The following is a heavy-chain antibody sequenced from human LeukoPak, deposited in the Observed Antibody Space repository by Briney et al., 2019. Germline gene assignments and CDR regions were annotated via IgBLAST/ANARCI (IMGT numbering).Heavy chain of an antibody. CDR1: GSSISSSSYY. V-gene: IGHV4-39*01. CDR3: AILYCSSTSCDSDY. CDR2: IYYSGST. J-gene: IGHJ4*02. D-gene: IGHD2-2*01. Sequence: SETLSLTCTVSGSSISSSSYYWGWIRQPPGKGLEWIGSIYYSGSTYYNPSLKSRVTISVDTSKNQFSLKLSSVTAADTAVCYCAILYCSSTSCDSDYWGQGTLVTVSS.